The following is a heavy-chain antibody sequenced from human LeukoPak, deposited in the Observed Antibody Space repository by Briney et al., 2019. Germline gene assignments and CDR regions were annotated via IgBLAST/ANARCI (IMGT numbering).Heavy chain of an antibody. V-gene: IGHV1-2*02. D-gene: IGHD5-18*01. CDR3: ARDSSYGYSYYFDY. J-gene: IGHJ4*02. CDR2: INPNSGGT. Sequence: ASVKVSCKASGYTFTGYYMHWVRQAPGQGLEWLGWINPNSGGTNYAQKFQGRVTMTRDTSISTAYMELSRLRSDDTAVYYSARDSSYGYSYYFDYWGQGTLVTVSS. CDR1: GYTFTGYY.